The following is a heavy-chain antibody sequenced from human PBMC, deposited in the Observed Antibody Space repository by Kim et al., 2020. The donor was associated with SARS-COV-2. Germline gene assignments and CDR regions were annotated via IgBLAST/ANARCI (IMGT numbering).Heavy chain of an antibody. CDR3: ARDPFSIVVGAALDV. Sequence: SETLSLTCAVSGVSISQFSYYWAWVRQSPGKGLEWIGSIFNDGPIYYNPSLKSRVALSVDTSTNQFSLNLTSVTAADTAVYFCARDPFSIVVGAALDVWG. J-gene: IGHJ6*01. CDR1: GVSISQFSYY. V-gene: IGHV4-39*07. CDR2: IFNDGPI. D-gene: IGHD2-15*01.